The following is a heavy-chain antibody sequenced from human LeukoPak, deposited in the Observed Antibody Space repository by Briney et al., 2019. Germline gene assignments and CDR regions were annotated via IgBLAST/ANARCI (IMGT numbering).Heavy chain of an antibody. D-gene: IGHD4-17*01. J-gene: IGHJ4*02. V-gene: IGHV3-30*04. CDR3: ARDGDGDYVFSYYFDY. CDR2: ISYDESNT. Sequence: GGSLRLSCAASGFTFSSYAMHWVRQAPGKGLEWVALISYDESNTFYADSVKGRFTISRDNSKNTLYLQMNSLRVEGTAVYYRARDGDGDYVFSYYFDYWGQGTLVTVSS. CDR1: GFTFSSYA.